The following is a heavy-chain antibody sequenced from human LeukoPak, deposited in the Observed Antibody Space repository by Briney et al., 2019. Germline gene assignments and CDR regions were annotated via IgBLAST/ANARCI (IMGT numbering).Heavy chain of an antibody. Sequence: ASVKVSCKASGCTFTTYGLSWVRQAPGQGLEWLGWISTCDDNIKYAQSLQGRLTLTIDTSTSTAYMELRSLTSDDTAVYYCARETYSNILTGTDYWGPGTLVTVSS. J-gene: IGHJ4*02. D-gene: IGHD3-9*01. CDR3: ARETYSNILTGTDY. CDR1: GCTFTTYG. CDR2: ISTCDDNI. V-gene: IGHV1-18*01.